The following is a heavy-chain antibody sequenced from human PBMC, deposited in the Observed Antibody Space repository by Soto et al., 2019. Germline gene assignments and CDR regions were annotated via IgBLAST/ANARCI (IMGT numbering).Heavy chain of an antibody. Sequence: DVQLVETGGELIQPGGSLRLSCAASGFTVSSKYMSWVRQAPGKGLEWISVIWSAGLIYYADSVWGRFTISRDISKNILYLELTSMRADDTAVYYCAREAPMDVWGQGTTVTVSS. CDR1: GFTVSSKY. V-gene: IGHV3-53*02. CDR3: AREAPMDV. J-gene: IGHJ6*02. CDR2: IWSAGLI.